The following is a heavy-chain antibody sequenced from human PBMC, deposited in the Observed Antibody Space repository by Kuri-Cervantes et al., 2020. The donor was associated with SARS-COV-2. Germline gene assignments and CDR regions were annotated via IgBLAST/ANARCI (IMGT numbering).Heavy chain of an antibody. CDR3: ARNRGSGWPFFDY. V-gene: IGHV3-21*01. CDR1: GFTFSSYS. D-gene: IGHD6-19*01. Sequence: GGSLRLSCAASGFTFSSYSMNWVRQAPGKGLEWVSSISSSSSYIYYADSVKGRFTIPRDNAKNSLYLQMNSLRAEDTAVYYCARNRGSGWPFFDYWGQGTLVTVSS. J-gene: IGHJ4*02. CDR2: ISSSSSYI.